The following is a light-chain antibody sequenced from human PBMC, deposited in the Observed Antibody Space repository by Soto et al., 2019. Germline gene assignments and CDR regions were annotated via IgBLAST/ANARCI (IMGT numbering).Light chain of an antibody. J-gene: IGLJ1*01. CDR1: SNDVGRYNY. V-gene: IGLV2-11*01. CDR3: CAYAATYTYV. CDR2: DVH. Sequence: LAQPRSVSGSLGQSVTISCTGSSNDVGRYNYVSWYRQDPGKAPRVIIYDVHRRPSGVPDRFSGSKSGNTASLTISGLQAADEADYYCCAYAATYTYVFGSGTKVTVL.